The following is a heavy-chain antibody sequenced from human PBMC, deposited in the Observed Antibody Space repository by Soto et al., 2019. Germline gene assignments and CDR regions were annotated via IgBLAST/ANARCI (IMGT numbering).Heavy chain of an antibody. D-gene: IGHD2-15*01. CDR1: GFTFSSYA. V-gene: IGHV3-23*01. J-gene: IGHJ4*02. CDR2: IRCSGGST. Sequence: GGSLILSCAASGFTFSSYAMSWVRQAPGKGLEWVSAIRCSGGSTYYADSVMGRFTISRDNSKNTLYLQMNSLRAEDTAVYYCSRDGSGGTTYRWYLEEWGEGNLVSVSS. CDR3: SRDGSGGTTYRWYLEE.